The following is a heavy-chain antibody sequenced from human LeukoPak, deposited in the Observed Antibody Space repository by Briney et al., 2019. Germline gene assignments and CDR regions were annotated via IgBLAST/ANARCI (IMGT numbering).Heavy chain of an antibody. Sequence: PGRSLRLSCAASGLTFENSAMHWVRQAPGKGLEWVSGISWNSGDLIYADSVKGRFTISRDNAKNSLYLQMNSLRLEDMALYYCARRSGDRAFDIWGQGTMVTVSS. D-gene: IGHD3-10*01. CDR1: GLTFENSA. CDR3: ARRSGDRAFDI. J-gene: IGHJ3*02. V-gene: IGHV3-9*03. CDR2: ISWNSGDL.